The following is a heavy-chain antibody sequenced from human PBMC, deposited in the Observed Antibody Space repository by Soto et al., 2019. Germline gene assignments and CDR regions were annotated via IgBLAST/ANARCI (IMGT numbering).Heavy chain of an antibody. V-gene: IGHV1-69*02. J-gene: IGHJ4*02. CDR2: IIPALGIE. Sequence: QDLLVQSETEVKKPGSSVKVSCKASGGTFSTYTLSWVRQAPGQGPEWMGRIIPALGIEDSAQKFQGRVTXXADTSPSTAYMELSSLRSDDTAVYYCAAVAGTSAFVGYFEFWGQGTLVTVSS. CDR3: AAVAGTSAFVGYFEF. D-gene: IGHD6-19*01. CDR1: GGTFSTYT.